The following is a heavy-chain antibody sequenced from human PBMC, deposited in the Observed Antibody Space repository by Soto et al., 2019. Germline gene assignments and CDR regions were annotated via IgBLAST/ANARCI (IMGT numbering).Heavy chain of an antibody. J-gene: IGHJ3*02. CDR3: ARVCSSTSCHDAFDI. CDR1: GFTFSDYY. D-gene: IGHD2-2*01. V-gene: IGHV3-11*01. Sequence: GGSLRLSCAASGFTFSDYYMSWIRQAPGKGLEWVSYISSSGSTIYYADSVKGRFTISRDNAKNSLYLQMNSLRAEGTAVYYCARVCSSTSCHDAFDIWGQGTMVTVSS. CDR2: ISSSGSTI.